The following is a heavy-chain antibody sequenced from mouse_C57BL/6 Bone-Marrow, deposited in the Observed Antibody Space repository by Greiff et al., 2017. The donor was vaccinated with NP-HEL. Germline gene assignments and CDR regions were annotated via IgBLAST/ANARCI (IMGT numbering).Heavy chain of an antibody. CDR1: GYTFTSYW. J-gene: IGHJ2*01. CDR2: IYPGSGST. Sequence: QVQLQQPGAELVKPGASVEMSCKASGYTFTSYWITWVKQRPGQGLEWIGDIYPGSGSTNYNEKFKSKATLTVDTSSSTAYMQLSSLTSEDSAVYYCARGGCYYGDYFDYWGQGTTLTVSS. CDR3: ARGGCYYGDYFDY. V-gene: IGHV1-55*01. D-gene: IGHD1-1*01.